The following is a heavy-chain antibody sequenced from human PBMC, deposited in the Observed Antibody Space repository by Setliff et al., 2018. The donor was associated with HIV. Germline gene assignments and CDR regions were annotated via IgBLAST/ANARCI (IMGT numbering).Heavy chain of an antibody. CDR2: VHNSGGT. J-gene: IGHJ6*03. CDR3: VRHTRDTSLAHYYYYIDV. D-gene: IGHD5-18*01. CDR1: GGSISTNSYY. V-gene: IGHV4-39*01. Sequence: PSETLSLTCTVSGGSISTNSYYWGWIRQSPGKGLEWVGNVHNSGGTNYNPSLKSRVSISVDTSKNQFSLNVSSVTAPDTAVYYCVRHTRDTSLAHYYYYIDVWGKGTTGTVSS.